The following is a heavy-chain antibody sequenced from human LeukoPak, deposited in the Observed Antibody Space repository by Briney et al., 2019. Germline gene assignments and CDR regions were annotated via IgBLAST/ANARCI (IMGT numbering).Heavy chain of an antibody. Sequence: TPGGSLRLSCAASGFTFSDYYMSWIRQPPGKELEGVTYISSIGRTIYYAESGKGRFTISRDNAKNSLSLQMNSVRATDTAVYYCASRGEYYYDSSGYYLVDYWGQGTLVTVSS. CDR3: ASRGEYYYDSSGYYLVDY. D-gene: IGHD3-22*01. V-gene: IGHV3-11*01. CDR1: GFTFSDYY. J-gene: IGHJ4*02. CDR2: ISSIGRTI.